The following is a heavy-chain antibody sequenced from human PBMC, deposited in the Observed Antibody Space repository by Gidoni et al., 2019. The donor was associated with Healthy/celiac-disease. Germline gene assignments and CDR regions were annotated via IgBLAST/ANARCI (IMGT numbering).Heavy chain of an antibody. Sequence: EVQLVESGGGLVKPGGSLRLSCAASGFTFSSYSMNWVRQAPGKGLEWVSSISSSSSYIYYADSVKGRFTTSRDNAKNSLYLQMNSLRAEDTAVYYCARAWNHAFDIWGQGTMVTVSS. CDR1: GFTFSSYS. CDR2: ISSSSSYI. D-gene: IGHD1-1*01. V-gene: IGHV3-21*01. J-gene: IGHJ3*02. CDR3: ARAWNHAFDI.